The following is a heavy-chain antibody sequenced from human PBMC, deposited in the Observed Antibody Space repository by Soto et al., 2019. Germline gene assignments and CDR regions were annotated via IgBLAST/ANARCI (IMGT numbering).Heavy chain of an antibody. CDR3: GSGGDAPKMGRH. V-gene: IGHV4-61*01. Sequence: QVQLQESGPGLVKPSETLSLICSVSDDSLSSTSYYWSWIRQPPGKGLEWIGFVHFSGSIHYNASLKRRAPISVDTSRKQISLKMTSLTAADTAVYFWGSGGDAPKMGRHWGQGTLVTVSS. CDR1: DDSLSSTSYY. D-gene: IGHD6-25*01. CDR2: VHFSGSI. J-gene: IGHJ1*01.